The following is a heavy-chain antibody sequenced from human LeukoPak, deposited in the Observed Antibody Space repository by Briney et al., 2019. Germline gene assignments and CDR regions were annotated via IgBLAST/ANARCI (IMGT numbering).Heavy chain of an antibody. J-gene: IGHJ4*02. V-gene: IGHV3-74*01. Sequence: GGSLRLSCAASGFTFSSYWMHWVRQAPGKGLVWVSRINSDGSSTSYADSVKGRFTISRDNAKNTLYLQMNSLRAEDTAVYYCARGGVGYYYDSSGYYHLDYWAREPWSPSPQ. CDR2: INSDGSST. CDR3: ARGGVGYYYDSSGYYHLDY. CDR1: GFTFSSYW. D-gene: IGHD3-22*01.